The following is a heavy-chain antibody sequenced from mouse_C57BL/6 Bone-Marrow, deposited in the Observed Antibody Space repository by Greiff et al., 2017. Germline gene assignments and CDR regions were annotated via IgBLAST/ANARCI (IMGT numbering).Heavy chain of an antibody. CDR1: GYTFTSYW. D-gene: IGHD2-3*01. Sequence: VQVVESGAELAKPGASVKLSCKASGYTFTSYWMHWVKQRPGQGLEWIGYINPSSGYTKYNQKFKDKATLTADKSSSTAYMQLSSLTYEDSAVYYCARWVYDGYHYFDYWGQGTTLTVSS. CDR3: ARWVYDGYHYFDY. CDR2: INPSSGYT. V-gene: IGHV1-7*01. J-gene: IGHJ2*01.